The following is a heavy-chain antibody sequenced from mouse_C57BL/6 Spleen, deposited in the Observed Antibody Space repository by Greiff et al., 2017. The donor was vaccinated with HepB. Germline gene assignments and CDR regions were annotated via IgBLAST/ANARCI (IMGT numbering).Heavy chain of an antibody. CDR3: ARSAYYGNYVDY. D-gene: IGHD2-10*01. V-gene: IGHV1-64*01. Sequence: QVQLQQPGAELVKPGASVKLSCKASGYTFTSYWMHWVKQRPGQGLEWIGMIHPNSGSTNYNEKFKSKATLTVDKSSSTAYMQLSSLTSEDSAVYYCARSAYYGNYVDYWGQGTTLTVSS. CDR2: IHPNSGST. CDR1: GYTFTSYW. J-gene: IGHJ2*01.